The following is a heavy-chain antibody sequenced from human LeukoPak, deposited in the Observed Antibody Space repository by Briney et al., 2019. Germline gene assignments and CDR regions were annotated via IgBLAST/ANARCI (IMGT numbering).Heavy chain of an antibody. Sequence: ASVKVSCKASGYTFTAYYMHWVRQAPGQGLEWMGWINPNSGGTHYAQKFQGRVTMTRHTSISTAYMELSRLRSDDTAVYYCARGLTWDIVVVPAAGEDWFDPWGQGTLVTVSS. CDR2: INPNSGGT. V-gene: IGHV1-2*02. D-gene: IGHD2-2*01. CDR3: ARGLTWDIVVVPAAGEDWFDP. CDR1: GYTFTAYY. J-gene: IGHJ5*02.